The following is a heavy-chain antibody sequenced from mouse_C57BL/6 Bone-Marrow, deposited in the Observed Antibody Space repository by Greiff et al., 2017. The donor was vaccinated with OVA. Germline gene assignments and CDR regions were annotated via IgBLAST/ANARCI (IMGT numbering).Heavy chain of an antibody. D-gene: IGHD3-2*02. Sequence: EVKLVESGGGLVQPGGSMKLSCAASGFTFSDAWMDWVRQSPEKGLEWVAEIRNKANNHATYYAVSVKGRFTISRDDSKSRVYLQMNSLRAEDTGIYYCTLTAQYYAMDYWGQGTSVTVSS. J-gene: IGHJ4*01. V-gene: IGHV6-6*01. CDR1: GFTFSDAW. CDR3: TLTAQYYAMDY. CDR2: IRNKANNHAT.